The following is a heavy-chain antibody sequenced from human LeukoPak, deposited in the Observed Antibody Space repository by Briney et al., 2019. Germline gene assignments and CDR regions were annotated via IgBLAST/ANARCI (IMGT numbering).Heavy chain of an antibody. D-gene: IGHD3-22*01. Sequence: GRSLRLSCAASGFTFDDYAMHWVRQAPGKGLEWVSGISWNSGSIGYADSVKGRFTISRDNAKNSLYLQMNSLRAEDTALYYCAKAPYYYDSSGYFDYWGQGTLVIVSS. CDR2: ISWNSGSI. CDR3: AKAPYYYDSSGYFDY. J-gene: IGHJ4*02. CDR1: GFTFDDYA. V-gene: IGHV3-9*01.